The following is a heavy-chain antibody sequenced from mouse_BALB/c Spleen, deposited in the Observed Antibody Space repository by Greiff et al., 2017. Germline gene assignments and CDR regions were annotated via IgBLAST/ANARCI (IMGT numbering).Heavy chain of an antibody. CDR2: IDPENGNT. CDR1: GFNITDYY. J-gene: IGHJ4*01. V-gene: IGHV14-1*02. Sequence: EVQLQQSGAELVRPGALVKLSCKASGFNITDYYMHWVKQRPEQGLEWIGWIDPENGNTIYDPKFQGKASITADTSSNTAYLQLSSLTSEDTAVYYCAREGNAMDYWGQGTSVTVSS. CDR3: AREGNAMDY.